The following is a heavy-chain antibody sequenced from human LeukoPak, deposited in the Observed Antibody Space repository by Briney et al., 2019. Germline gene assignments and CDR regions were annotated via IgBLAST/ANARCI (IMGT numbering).Heavy chain of an antibody. Sequence: GGSLRLSCAASGFSFSNYWMTWVRQAPGKGLEWVALIKQDGSEKYYVDSVSGRFTISKDNAENSLYLQMNSLRAEDTAVYYCARDRGPNTYDYWGQGTLVTVSS. CDR2: IKQDGSEK. V-gene: IGHV3-7*01. J-gene: IGHJ4*02. CDR3: ARDRGPNTYDY. CDR1: GFSFSNYW. D-gene: IGHD3-10*01.